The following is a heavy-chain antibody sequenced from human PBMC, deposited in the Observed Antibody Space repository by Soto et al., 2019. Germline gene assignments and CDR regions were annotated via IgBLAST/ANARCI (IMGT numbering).Heavy chain of an antibody. Sequence: QVQLVESGGGVVQPGRSLRLSCAASGFTFSSYGMHWVRQAPGKGLEWVAVISYDGSNKYYADSVKGRFTISRDNSKNTLYLQMNSLRAEDTSVYDCAKGMTTDRPFDYWGQGTLVTVSS. D-gene: IGHD4-17*01. CDR3: AKGMTTDRPFDY. V-gene: IGHV3-30*18. CDR2: ISYDGSNK. J-gene: IGHJ4*02. CDR1: GFTFSSYG.